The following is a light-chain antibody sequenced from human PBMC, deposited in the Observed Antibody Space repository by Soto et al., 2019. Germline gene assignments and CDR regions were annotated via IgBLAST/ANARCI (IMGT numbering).Light chain of an antibody. J-gene: IGLJ1*01. V-gene: IGLV2-8*01. Sequence: QSALTQPSSASGSPGQSVTISCTGTRSDVGSYNYVSWYQQHPGKAPKLMIYEVSKRPSGVPDRFSGSKSGNTASLTVSGLQAEDEADYYCSSYAGSTYLAVFGTGTKVTVL. CDR1: RSDVGSYNY. CDR3: SSYAGSTYLAV. CDR2: EVS.